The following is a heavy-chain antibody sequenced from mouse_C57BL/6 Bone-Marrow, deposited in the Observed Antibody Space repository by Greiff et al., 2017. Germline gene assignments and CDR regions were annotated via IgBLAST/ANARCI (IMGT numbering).Heavy chain of an antibody. J-gene: IGHJ2*01. CDR1: GYTFTSYW. CDR3: ASYGGYYFDY. D-gene: IGHD1-2*01. V-gene: IGHV1-50*01. Sequence: VKLQQPGAELVTPGASVKLSCKASGYTFTSYWMQWVKQRPGQGLEWIGEIDPSDSYTNYNQKFKGKATLTVDTSSSTAYMQLSSLTSEDSAVYYCASYGGYYFDYWGQGTTLTVSS. CDR2: IDPSDSYT.